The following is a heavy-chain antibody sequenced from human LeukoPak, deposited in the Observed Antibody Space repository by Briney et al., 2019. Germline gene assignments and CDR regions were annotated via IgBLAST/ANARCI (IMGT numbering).Heavy chain of an antibody. CDR1: GGSISSSSYY. Sequence: SETLSLTCTVSGGSISSSSYYWGWIRQPPGKGLEWIGSIYYSGSTYYNPSLKSRVTISVDTSKNQFSLKLSSVTAADTVVYYCARHVAGSSGYYYPIWGQGTLVTVSS. V-gene: IGHV4-39*01. CDR3: ARHVAGSSGYYYPI. J-gene: IGHJ4*02. D-gene: IGHD3-22*01. CDR2: IYYSGST.